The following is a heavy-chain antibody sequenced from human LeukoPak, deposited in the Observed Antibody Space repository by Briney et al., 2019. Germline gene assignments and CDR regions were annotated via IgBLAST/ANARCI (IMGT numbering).Heavy chain of an antibody. CDR1: GFTFSTYA. V-gene: IGHV3-23*01. CDR2: ISGSGVTT. J-gene: IGHJ4*02. Sequence: GGSLRLSCAASGFTFSTYALSWVRQTPGKGLGWVSNISGSGVTTYYADSVKGRFIISRDNSKNTLYLQIYSLRADPTAIYYCANHPTSANFDSWGQGTPLTASP. CDR3: ANHPTSANFDS.